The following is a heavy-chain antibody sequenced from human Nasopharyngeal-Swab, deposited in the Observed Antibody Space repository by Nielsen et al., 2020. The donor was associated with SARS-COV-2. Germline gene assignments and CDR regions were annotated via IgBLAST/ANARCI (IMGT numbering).Heavy chain of an antibody. CDR2: INHSGST. CDR3: ARMSMYYYGSGSYTLDY. CDR1: GGSFSGYY. D-gene: IGHD3-10*01. Sequence: GSLRLSCAVYGGSFSGYYWSWIRQPPGKGLEWIGGINHSGSTNYNPSLKSRVTISVDTSKNQFSLKLTSVTAADTAVYYCARMSMYYYGSGSYTLDYWGQGTLVTVSS. V-gene: IGHV4-34*01. J-gene: IGHJ4*02.